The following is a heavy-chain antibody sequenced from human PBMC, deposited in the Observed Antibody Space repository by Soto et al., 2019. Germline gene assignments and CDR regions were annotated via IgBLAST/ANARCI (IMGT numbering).Heavy chain of an antibody. CDR1: GGTFSSYA. V-gene: IGHV1-69*13. CDR2: IIPIFGTA. J-gene: IGHJ6*02. D-gene: IGHD2-8*01. CDR3: ARDEGCGGYCTNGVSSPDYYYGMDV. Sequence: SVKVSCKASGGTFSSYAISWVRQAPGQGLEWMGGIIPIFGTANYAQKFQGRVTITADESTSTAYMELSSLRSEDTAVYYCARDEGCGGYCTNGVSSPDYYYGMDVWGQGXTVTVYS.